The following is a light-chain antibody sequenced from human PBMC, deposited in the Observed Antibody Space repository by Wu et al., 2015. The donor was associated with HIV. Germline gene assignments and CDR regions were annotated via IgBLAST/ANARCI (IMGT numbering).Light chain of an antibody. J-gene: IGKJ4*01. CDR3: QQYFSSPFA. Sequence: EIVLTQSPGTLSLSPGEGATLSCRASQTIDGTYLAWYQQKLGQAPRLLIYKTSTRAAGIPDRFSGSGSGTDFTLTINRVEPEDFAVYYCQQYFSSPFAFGRGTEVEIK. V-gene: IGKV3-20*01. CDR2: KTS. CDR1: QTIDGTY.